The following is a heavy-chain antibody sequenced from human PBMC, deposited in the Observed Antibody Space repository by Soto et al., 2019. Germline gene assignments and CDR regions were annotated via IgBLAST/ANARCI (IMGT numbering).Heavy chain of an antibody. Sequence: GGSLRLSCAASGFTFSSYWMSWVRQAPGKGLEWVANIKQDGSEKYYVDSVKGRFTISRDNAKNSLYLQMNSLRAEDTAVYYCARDTVLTTSMTTVTTWSQPDYWGQGTLVTVSS. CDR3: ARDTVLTTSMTTVTTWSQPDY. V-gene: IGHV3-7*03. CDR1: GFTFSSYW. J-gene: IGHJ4*02. D-gene: IGHD4-17*01. CDR2: IKQDGSEK.